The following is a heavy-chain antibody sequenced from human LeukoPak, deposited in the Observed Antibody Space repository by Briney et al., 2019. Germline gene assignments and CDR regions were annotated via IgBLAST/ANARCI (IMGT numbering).Heavy chain of an antibody. CDR3: ARSGLPPGGRPFDY. D-gene: IGHD1-14*01. CDR2: IYYSGST. CDR1: GGSISSYY. V-gene: IGHV4-59*08. J-gene: IGHJ4*02. Sequence: PSETLSLTCTVSGGSISSYYWSWIRQPPGKGLEWIGYIYYSGSTNYNPSLKSRVTISVDTSKNQFSLKLSSVTAADTAVYYCARSGLPPGGRPFDYWGQGTLVTVSS.